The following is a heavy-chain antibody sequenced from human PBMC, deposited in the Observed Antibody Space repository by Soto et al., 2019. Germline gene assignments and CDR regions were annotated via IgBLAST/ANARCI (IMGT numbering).Heavy chain of an antibody. CDR3: ATIRVRGGPLRFQD. CDR1: GGLISKYS. CDR2: VLPISGST. Sequence: QGQLVQSGAEVRKPGSSVKVSCKTSGGLISKYSFNWVRQAPGQGLEWMGGVLPISGSTDYAQKFQGRLTITADRSTSTVYMEVSRLRSDDTANYYCATIRVRGGPLRFQDGGQGMLISVSS. J-gene: IGHJ4*01. D-gene: IGHD5-12*01. V-gene: IGHV1-69*06.